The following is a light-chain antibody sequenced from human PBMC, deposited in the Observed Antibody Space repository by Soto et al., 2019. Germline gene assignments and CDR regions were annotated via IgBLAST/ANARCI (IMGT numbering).Light chain of an antibody. J-gene: IGKJ1*01. Sequence: EIVMTQSPATLSVSPGERATLSCRASQSVSSDLAWYQQKPDQAPRLLMYGASTRATGIPARFSGSESGTEFTLTISRLQSEDFAVYYCQQYNDWPGTFGQGTKVEIK. CDR1: QSVSSD. V-gene: IGKV3-15*01. CDR3: QQYNDWPGT. CDR2: GAS.